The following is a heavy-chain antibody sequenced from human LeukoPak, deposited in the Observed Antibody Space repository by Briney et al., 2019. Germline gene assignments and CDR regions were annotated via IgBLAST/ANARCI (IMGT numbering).Heavy chain of an antibody. CDR1: GFSLSSYA. D-gene: IGHD2-21*01. CDR2: ISSTDAGT. CDR3: AKAPVTSCRGAYCYPFDY. Sequence: GGTLRLSCAASGFSLSSYAMSWVRQAPGKGLEWVSAISSTDAGTYHADSVRGRFTISRDSSKNTLYLQMNSLRAEDAAVYYCAKAPVTSCRGAYCYPFDYWGQGTLVTVSS. J-gene: IGHJ4*02. V-gene: IGHV3-23*01.